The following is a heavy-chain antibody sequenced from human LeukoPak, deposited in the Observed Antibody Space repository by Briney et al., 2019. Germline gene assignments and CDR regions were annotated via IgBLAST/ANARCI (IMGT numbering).Heavy chain of an antibody. Sequence: GGSLRLSCAASGFTFDDYAMHWVRQAPGKGLEWVSGISWNSGSIGYADSVKGRFTISRDNAKNSLYLQMNSLRAEDTAVYYCARRDYDSYFDYWGQGTLVTVSS. D-gene: IGHD4-17*01. CDR3: ARRDYDSYFDY. CDR2: ISWNSGSI. V-gene: IGHV3-9*01. CDR1: GFTFDDYA. J-gene: IGHJ4*02.